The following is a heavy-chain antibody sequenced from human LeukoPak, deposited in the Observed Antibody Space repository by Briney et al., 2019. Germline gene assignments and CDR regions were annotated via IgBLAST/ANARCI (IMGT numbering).Heavy chain of an antibody. CDR1: GFTFSTYA. CDR3: AKEFFGSGTYPDY. V-gene: IGHV3-33*06. Sequence: VGSLRLSCAASGFTFSTYAMHWVRQALGKGLEWVALIWHDASHTYYTDSVKGPFTISRDNSKNTLYLQMNSLGGEDTVVYYCAKEFFGSGTYPDYWGQGTLVTVSS. CDR2: IWHDASHT. J-gene: IGHJ4*02. D-gene: IGHD3-10*01.